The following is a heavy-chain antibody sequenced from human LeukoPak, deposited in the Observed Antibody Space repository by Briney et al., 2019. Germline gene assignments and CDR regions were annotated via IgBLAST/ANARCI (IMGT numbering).Heavy chain of an antibody. J-gene: IGHJ4*02. Sequence: PGGSLRLSCAVSGFTFSTYSMNWVRQAPGKGLEWVANIKQDGSKKSYVDSVKGRFTISRDNAKNSLYLQMNSLRAEDTAIYYCTRVGYIDEGIDYWGQGTLVTVSS. V-gene: IGHV3-7*04. D-gene: IGHD5-24*01. CDR1: GFTFSTYS. CDR3: TRVGYIDEGIDY. CDR2: IKQDGSKK.